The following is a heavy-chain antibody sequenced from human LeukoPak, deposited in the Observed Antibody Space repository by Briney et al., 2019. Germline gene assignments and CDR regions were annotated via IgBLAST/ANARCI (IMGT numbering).Heavy chain of an antibody. CDR2: INPSGGST. Sequence: ASAKVSCKASGYTFTSYYMHWVRQAPGQGLEWMGMINPSGGSTGYAQKFQARVTMTRDTSTSTVYMELSSLRSEDTAVYYCARGLVAAAALDHWGQGTLVTVSS. D-gene: IGHD6-25*01. CDR1: GYTFTSYY. CDR3: ARGLVAAAALDH. J-gene: IGHJ4*02. V-gene: IGHV1-46*01.